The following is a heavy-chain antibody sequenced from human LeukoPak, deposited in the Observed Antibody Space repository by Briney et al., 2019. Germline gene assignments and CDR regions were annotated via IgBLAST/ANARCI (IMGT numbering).Heavy chain of an antibody. CDR2: IGGSGTTI. V-gene: IGHV3-48*01. CDR1: GFTFSDYP. D-gene: IGHD5-24*01. CDR3: TRVGYIDEGIDY. Sequence: GGSLRLSCAASGFTFSDYPMTWVRQAPGKGLEWVSYIGGSGTTIYYAESVKGRFAISRDNAKNSLYLQMNSLRAEDTAIYYCTRVGYIDEGIDYWGQGALVAVSS. J-gene: IGHJ4*02.